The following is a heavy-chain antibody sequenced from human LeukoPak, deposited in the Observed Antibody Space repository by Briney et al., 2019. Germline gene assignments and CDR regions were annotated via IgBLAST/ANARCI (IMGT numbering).Heavy chain of an antibody. V-gene: IGHV5-51*01. CDR3: ARRDVAVPGAIVAFDI. CDR1: GYSFTTYW. J-gene: IGHJ3*02. CDR2: INPGDSDA. Sequence: GESLQISCQGSGYSFTTYWIGWVRQMPGKGLEWMGMINPGDSDATYSPSLQGQLTISVDKSISTAYLQWNSLKGSDTAMYYCARRDVAVPGAIVAFDIWGQGTMVTVSS. D-gene: IGHD2-2*01.